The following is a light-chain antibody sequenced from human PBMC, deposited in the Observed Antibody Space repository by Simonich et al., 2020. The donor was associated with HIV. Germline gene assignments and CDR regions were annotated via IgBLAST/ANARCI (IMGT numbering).Light chain of an antibody. Sequence: QSALTQPASVSGSPGQSITISCTGTSSDVGSYYLVSWYQQHPGKAPKLMIFEVSKRPSGVSNRFSGSKSGNTASLTISGLQAEDEADYYCSSYTSGSTWVFGGGTKLTVL. J-gene: IGLJ3*02. CDR2: EVS. V-gene: IGLV2-14*02. CDR1: SSDVGSYYL. CDR3: SSYTSGSTWV.